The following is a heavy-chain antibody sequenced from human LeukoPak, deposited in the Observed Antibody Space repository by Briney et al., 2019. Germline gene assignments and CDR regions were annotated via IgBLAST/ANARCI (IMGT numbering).Heavy chain of an antibody. CDR1: GFTFSDYA. CDR3: ARDRYYVPDN. CDR2: LSASGGST. V-gene: IGHV3-23*01. J-gene: IGHJ4*02. Sequence: PGGSLRLSCAASGFTFSDYAMSWVRQAPGKGLEWVSGLSASGGSTYYGDSVKGRFTISRDNSKNTLYLQMNSLRAEDTAVYYCARDRYYVPDNWGQGTLVTVSS. D-gene: IGHD3-10*02.